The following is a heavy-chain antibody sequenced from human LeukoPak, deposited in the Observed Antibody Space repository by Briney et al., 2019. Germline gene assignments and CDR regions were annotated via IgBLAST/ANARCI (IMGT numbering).Heavy chain of an antibody. D-gene: IGHD2-2*01. V-gene: IGHV3-48*03. J-gene: IGHJ4*02. CDR3: ARGGGYCSSTSCYFTPRHLVFDY. CDR1: GFTFSSYE. Sequence: PGGSLRLYCAASGFTFSSYEMNWVRQATGKGLEWVSYISSSGSTIYYADPVKGRFTISRDNAKNSLYLQMNSLRAEDTAVYYCARGGGYCSSTSCYFTPRHLVFDYWGQGTLVTVSS. CDR2: ISSSGSTI.